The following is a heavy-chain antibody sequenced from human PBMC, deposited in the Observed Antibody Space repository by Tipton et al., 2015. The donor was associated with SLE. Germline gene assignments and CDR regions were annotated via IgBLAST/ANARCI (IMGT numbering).Heavy chain of an antibody. V-gene: IGHV4-59*01. CDR2: IYYSGST. CDR1: GGSISSYY. J-gene: IGHJ2*01. CDR3: ARDPGNDQDYWYFDL. D-gene: IGHD3-10*01. Sequence: TLSLTCTVPGGSISSYYWSWIRQPPGKGLEWIGNIYYSGSTNYNPSLKSRVTISVDTSKNQFSLKLSSVTAADTAVYYCARDPGNDQDYWYFDLWGRGTLVTVSS.